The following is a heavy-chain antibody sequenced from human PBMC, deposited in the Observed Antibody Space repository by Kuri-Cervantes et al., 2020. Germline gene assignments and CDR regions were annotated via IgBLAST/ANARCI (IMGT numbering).Heavy chain of an antibody. CDR1: GGTFSSYA. CDR3: ARGDIVVVADGHYYYHYMDV. CDR2: IIPIFGTA. D-gene: IGHD2-2*01. Sequence: SVKVSCKASGGTFSSYAISWVRQAPGQGLEWMGGIIPIFGTANYAQKFQGRVTITADESTSTAYMELSSLRHEDTAVYYCARGDIVVVADGHYYYHYMDVWGKGTTVTVSS. V-gene: IGHV1-69*13. J-gene: IGHJ6*03.